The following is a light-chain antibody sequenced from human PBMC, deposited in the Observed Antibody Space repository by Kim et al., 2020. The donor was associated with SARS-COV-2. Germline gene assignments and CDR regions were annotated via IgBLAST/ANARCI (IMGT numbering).Light chain of an antibody. Sequence: QSVLTQPPSASGTPGQRVTISCSGSNSNIGSNTVNWYQHLPGTAPKLLIYSNNQRPSGVPDRFSGSKSGTSASLAFSGLQSEDEADYYCAAWDDSLNGVIFGGGTKLTVL. V-gene: IGLV1-44*01. CDR2: SNN. CDR3: AAWDDSLNGVI. J-gene: IGLJ2*01. CDR1: NSNIGSNT.